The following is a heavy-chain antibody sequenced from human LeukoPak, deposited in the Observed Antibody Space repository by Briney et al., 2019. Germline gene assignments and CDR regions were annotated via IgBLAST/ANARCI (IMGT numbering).Heavy chain of an antibody. CDR3: ARDGGWGEPLDM. Sequence: GGSLRLSCAASGFTFSSYWMSWVRQAPGKGLEWVANIKEDGSEKYYVDSVEGRFTISRDNAKSSLSLRMDSLRAEDTAVYYCARDGGWGEPLDMWGQGTMVIVSS. CDR1: GFTFSSYW. D-gene: IGHD3-10*01. CDR2: IKEDGSEK. V-gene: IGHV3-7*01. J-gene: IGHJ3*02.